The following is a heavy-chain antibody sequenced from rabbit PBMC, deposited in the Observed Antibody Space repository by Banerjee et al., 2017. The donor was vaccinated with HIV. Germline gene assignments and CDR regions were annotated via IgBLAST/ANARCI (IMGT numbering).Heavy chain of an antibody. Sequence: QEQLVESGGGLVQPGGSLKLSCKASGFDFSRYGVSWVRQAPGKGLEWIGYIDPVFGGAYYANWVNGRFSISRENTQNTLYLQLNSLTAADTATYFCVRETYASVSGYFTGCLWGQGTLVTVS. V-gene: IGHV1S47*01. CDR1: GFDFSRYG. CDR3: VRETYASVSGYFTGCL. CDR2: IDPVFGGA. D-gene: IGHD1-1*01. J-gene: IGHJ4*01.